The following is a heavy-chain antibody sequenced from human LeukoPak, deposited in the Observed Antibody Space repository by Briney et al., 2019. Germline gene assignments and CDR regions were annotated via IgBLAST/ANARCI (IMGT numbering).Heavy chain of an antibody. CDR2: IIPILGIA. CDR3: ARVMMVLRYFDWSPVGMDV. J-gene: IGHJ6*02. Sequence: ASVKVSCKASGGTFSSYAISWVRQAPGQGLEWMGRIIPILGIANYAQKFQGRVTITADKSTSTAYMELRSLRSDDTAVYCCARVMMVLRYFDWSPVGMDVWGQGTTVTVSS. CDR1: GGTFSSYA. D-gene: IGHD3-9*01. V-gene: IGHV1-69*04.